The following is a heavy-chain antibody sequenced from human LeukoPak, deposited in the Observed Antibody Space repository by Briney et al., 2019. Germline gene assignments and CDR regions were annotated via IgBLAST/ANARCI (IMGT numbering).Heavy chain of an antibody. CDR1: GGTFSSYA. D-gene: IGHD1-26*01. Sequence: ASVKVSCKASGGTFSSYAISWVRQAPGQGLEWMGGIIPIFGTANYAQKFQGRVTITADESTSTAYMELSSLRSEDTAVYYCARVHGGATTYSFDYWGQGTLVTVSS. CDR2: IIPIFGTA. CDR3: ARVHGGATTYSFDY. V-gene: IGHV1-69*13. J-gene: IGHJ4*02.